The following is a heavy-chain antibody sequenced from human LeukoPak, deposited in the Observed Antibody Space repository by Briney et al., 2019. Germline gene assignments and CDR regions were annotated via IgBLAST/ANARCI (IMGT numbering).Heavy chain of an antibody. CDR3: ARDSTVTTFNFMDV. D-gene: IGHD4-11*01. J-gene: IGHJ6*03. V-gene: IGHV4-59*12. CDR2: IYYSGST. Sequence: SETLSLTCTVSGGSISTYYWNWIRQPPGKGLEWIGYIYYSGSTNYNPSLTGRVTISVDTSKNQFSLKLSSVTAADTAVYYCARDSTVTTFNFMDVWGKGTTVTVSS. CDR1: GGSISTYY.